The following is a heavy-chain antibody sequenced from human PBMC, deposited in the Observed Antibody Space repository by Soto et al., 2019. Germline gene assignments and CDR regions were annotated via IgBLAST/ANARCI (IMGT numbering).Heavy chain of an antibody. J-gene: IGHJ3*02. D-gene: IGHD5-12*01. CDR3: AKGGPSGYGAFDI. CDR2: ISYDGSNK. CDR1: GFTFSSYG. Sequence: QVQLVESGGGVVQPGRSLRLSCAASGFTFSSYGMHWVRQAPGKGLEWVAVISYDGSNKYYADSVKGRFTISRDNSKNTLYLQMNSLRAEDTAVYYCAKGGPSGYGAFDIWGQGTMVTVSS. V-gene: IGHV3-30*18.